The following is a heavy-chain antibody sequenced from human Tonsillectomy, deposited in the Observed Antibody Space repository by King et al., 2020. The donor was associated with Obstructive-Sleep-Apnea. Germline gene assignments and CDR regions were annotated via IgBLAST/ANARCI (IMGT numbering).Heavy chain of an antibody. V-gene: IGHV2-5*02. CDR2: SYWDDDK. Sequence: TLKESGPTLVKPTQTLTLTCTFFWFSLSTRGVGVGWIGQPPGKALELRALSYWDDDKRNSPTLKSRLTITKDTSKNQVVLTMTNMDPVDTATYYCAHRYKQLFDPWGQGTLVTVSS. CDR3: AHRYKQLFDP. J-gene: IGHJ5*02. D-gene: IGHD6-6*01. CDR1: WFSLSTRGVG.